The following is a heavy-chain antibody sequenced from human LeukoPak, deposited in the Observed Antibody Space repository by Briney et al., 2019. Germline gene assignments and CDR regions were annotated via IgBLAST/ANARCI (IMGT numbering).Heavy chain of an antibody. CDR2: ISSSSSTI. D-gene: IGHD2-2*01. CDR1: GFTFSSYS. CDR3: AIIGCYRGVCASDI. Sequence: GGSLRLSCAASGFTFSSYSMNWVRQAPGKGLEWVSYISSSSSTIYYADSVKGRFTISRDNAKNSLYLQMNSLRAEDTAVYYCAIIGCYRGVCASDIWGQGTRVTVSS. V-gene: IGHV3-48*04. J-gene: IGHJ3*02.